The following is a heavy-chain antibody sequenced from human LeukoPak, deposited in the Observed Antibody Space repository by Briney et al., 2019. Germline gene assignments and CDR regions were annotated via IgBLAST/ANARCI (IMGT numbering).Heavy chain of an antibody. D-gene: IGHD3-10*01. J-gene: IGHJ4*02. V-gene: IGHV4-34*01. CDR1: GGSFSGYY. CDR2: IDHSGST. Sequence: SETLSLTCAVYGGSFSGYYWSWIRQPPGKGLEWIGEIDHSGSTNYNPSLKSRVTISVDTSKNQFSQKLSSVTAADTAVYYCARRRRSYYCGSGSPTLFDYWGQGTLVTVSS. CDR3: ARRRRSYYCGSGSPTLFDY.